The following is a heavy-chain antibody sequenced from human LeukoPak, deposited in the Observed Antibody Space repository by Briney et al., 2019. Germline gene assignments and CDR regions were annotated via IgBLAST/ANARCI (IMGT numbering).Heavy chain of an antibody. CDR1: GYTFASYG. CDR3: ARAGYSSGWSNNDY. Sequence: ASVKVSCKASGYTFASYGISWVRQAPGQGLEWMGWISAYNGNTNYAQKLQGRVTMTTDISTSTAYMELRSLRSDDTAVYYCARAGYSSGWSNNDYWGQGTLVTVSS. D-gene: IGHD6-19*01. CDR2: ISAYNGNT. J-gene: IGHJ4*02. V-gene: IGHV1-18*01.